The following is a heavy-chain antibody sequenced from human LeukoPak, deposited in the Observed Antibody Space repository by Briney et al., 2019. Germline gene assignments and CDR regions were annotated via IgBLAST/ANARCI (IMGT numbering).Heavy chain of an antibody. D-gene: IGHD4-17*01. CDR3: AREGKSTVTDGLDV. CDR1: GGSISSGDYY. J-gene: IGHJ6*02. CDR2: IYYSGST. Sequence: PSQTLSLTCTVSGGSISSGDYYWSWIRQPPGKGLEWIGYIYYSGSTYYNPSLKSRVTISLDTSKNQFSLKLSSVTAADTAVYYCAREGKSTVTDGLDVWGQGTTVTVSS. V-gene: IGHV4-30-4*01.